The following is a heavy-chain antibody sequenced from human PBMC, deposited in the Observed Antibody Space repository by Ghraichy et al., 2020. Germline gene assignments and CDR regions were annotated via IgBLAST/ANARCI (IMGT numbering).Heavy chain of an antibody. V-gene: IGHV4-39*01. D-gene: IGHD6-19*01. CDR1: GGSISSSSHY. CDR2: IYYNGAT. CDR3: ARQSSVAVAAFDL. J-gene: IGHJ4*02. Sequence: SETLSLTCTVSGGSISSSSHYWGWIRQPPGKGLEWIGNIYYNGATHDSPSLRSRITMSVDTSKNQFSLKVISVTAADTALYYCARQSSVAVAAFDLWGQGAQVTVSS.